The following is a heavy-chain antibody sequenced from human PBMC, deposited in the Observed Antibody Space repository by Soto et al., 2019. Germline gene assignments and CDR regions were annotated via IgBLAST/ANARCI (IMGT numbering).Heavy chain of an antibody. D-gene: IGHD1-1*01. CDR2: IWHDGRNK. Sequence: QVQVVESGGGVVQPGRSLRLSCAASGFTFSNFGMHWVRQAPGKGLEWVAVIWHDGRNKYYADSVKGRFTVSRDNSENTLYLQIDSLRGEDRTVSYCERDPGNDEAIDYWGQGTLVTVSS. CDR3: ERDPGNDEAIDY. J-gene: IGHJ4*02. V-gene: IGHV3-33*01. CDR1: GFTFSNFG.